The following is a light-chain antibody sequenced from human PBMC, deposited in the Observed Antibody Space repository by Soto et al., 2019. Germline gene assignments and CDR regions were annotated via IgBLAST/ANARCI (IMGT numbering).Light chain of an antibody. Sequence: IQLTQSPSSLSASVGDRVTITCRAIQGLSSYLAWYQQKPGKAPKLLIYVTSTLQSGVPSRFSGSGSGTYFTLTISSLQPEDFTTYYCQQHNSYPLTFGGGTKVEIK. CDR1: QGLSSY. J-gene: IGKJ4*01. CDR3: QQHNSYPLT. CDR2: VTS. V-gene: IGKV1-9*01.